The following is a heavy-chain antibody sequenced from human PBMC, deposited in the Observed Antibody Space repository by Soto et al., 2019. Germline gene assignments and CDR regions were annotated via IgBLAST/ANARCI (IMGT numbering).Heavy chain of an antibody. CDR2: ISSSSSTI. CDR1: GFTFSSYS. CDR3: ARAQLLWFGEFFDY. J-gene: IGHJ4*02. Sequence: PWGSLRLSCAASGFTFSSYSMNWVRQAPGKGLEWVSYISSSSSTIYYADSVKGRFTISRDNAKNSLYLQMNSLRAEDTAVYYCARAQLLWFGEFFDYWGQGTLVTVSS. V-gene: IGHV3-48*01. D-gene: IGHD3-10*01.